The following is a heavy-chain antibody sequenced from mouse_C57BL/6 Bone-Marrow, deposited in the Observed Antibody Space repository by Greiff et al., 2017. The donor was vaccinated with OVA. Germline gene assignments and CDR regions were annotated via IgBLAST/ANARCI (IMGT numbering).Heavy chain of an antibody. CDR3: AREGYFDV. V-gene: IGHV1-22*01. Sequence: EVKLVESGPEMVKPGASVKMSCKASGYTFTDYNMHWVKQSHGKSLEWIGYINPNNGGTSYNQKFKGKATLTVNKSSSTAYMELRSLTSEDSAVYYCAREGYFDVWGTGTTVTVSS. CDR2: INPNNGGT. J-gene: IGHJ1*03. CDR1: GYTFTDYN.